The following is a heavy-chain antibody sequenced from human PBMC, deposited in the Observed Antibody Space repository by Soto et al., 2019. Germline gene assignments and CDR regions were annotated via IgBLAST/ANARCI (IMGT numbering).Heavy chain of an antibody. D-gene: IGHD3-3*01. J-gene: IGHJ6*02. Sequence: PGGSLRLSCAASGFTFSSYGMHWVRQAPGKGLEWVAVISYDGSNKYYADSVKGRFTISRDNSKNALYLQMNSLRAEDTAVYYCAKDPATGWVYDFCSVPRPNIYYYGLEWWGQGTTVTV. V-gene: IGHV3-30*18. CDR1: GFTFSSYG. CDR2: ISYDGSNK. CDR3: AKDPATGWVYDFCSVPRPNIYYYGLEW.